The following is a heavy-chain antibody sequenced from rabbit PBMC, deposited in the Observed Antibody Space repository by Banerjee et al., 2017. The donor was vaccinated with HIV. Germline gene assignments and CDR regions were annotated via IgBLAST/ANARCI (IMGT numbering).Heavy chain of an antibody. Sequence: QEQLEESGGDLVKPEGSLTLTCTASGFTFSSYWICWVRQAPGKGLEWIACIYTGSSGDTYYAGWAKGRVTISKTSSTTVTLQMTSLTPADTATYFCARGYAAYAGYGYAMDYFNLWGPGTLVTVS. D-gene: IGHD6-1*01. J-gene: IGHJ4*01. CDR3: ARGYAAYAGYGYAMDYFNL. CDR1: GFTFSSYW. CDR2: IYTGSSGDT. V-gene: IGHV1S45*01.